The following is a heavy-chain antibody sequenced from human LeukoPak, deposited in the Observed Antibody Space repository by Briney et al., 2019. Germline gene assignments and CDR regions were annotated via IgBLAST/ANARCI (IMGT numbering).Heavy chain of an antibody. CDR1: GLTFSDAW. CDR3: TWMATIFTVDY. D-gene: IGHD5-12*01. V-gene: IGHV3-15*01. Sequence: PGGSLRLSCVLSGLTFSDAWMSWVLQAPGKGLEWVGRIRNDRITDYAAPVQGRFSISRDNSKNTFYLQMHSLRTEDTGMYFCTWMATIFTVDYWGQGTLVTVSS. CDR2: IRNDRIT. J-gene: IGHJ4*02.